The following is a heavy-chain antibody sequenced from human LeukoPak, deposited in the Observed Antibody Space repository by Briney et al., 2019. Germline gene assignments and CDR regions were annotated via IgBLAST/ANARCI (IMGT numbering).Heavy chain of an antibody. CDR3: VRHTTSGWYQVVY. D-gene: IGHD6-19*01. J-gene: IGHJ4*02. CDR1: GGSISNYF. Sequence: SETLSLTCTVSGGSISNYFWSWIRQPPGKGLEWIGFITYSGTTDHNPSLRSRVTISVDASKNQSSLKLTSVTAADTAVYYCVRHTTSGWYQVVYWGQGTLVTVSS. CDR2: ITYSGTT. V-gene: IGHV4-59*08.